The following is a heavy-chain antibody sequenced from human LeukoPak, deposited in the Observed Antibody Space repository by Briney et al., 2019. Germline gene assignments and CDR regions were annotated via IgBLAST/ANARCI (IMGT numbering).Heavy chain of an antibody. CDR3: ARESRTTVLYYGMDV. J-gene: IGHJ6*02. CDR1: GGTFSSYT. CDR2: ITPILGIA. D-gene: IGHD4-11*01. Sequence: SVKVSCKASGGTFSSYTISWVRQAPGQGLEWMGRITPILGIANYAQKFQGRVTITADKSTSTAYMELSSLRSEDTAVYYCARESRTTVLYYGMDVWGQGTTVTVSS. V-gene: IGHV1-69*04.